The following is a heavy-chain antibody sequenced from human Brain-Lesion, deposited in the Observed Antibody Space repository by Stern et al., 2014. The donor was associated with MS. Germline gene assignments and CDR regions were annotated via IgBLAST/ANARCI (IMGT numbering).Heavy chain of an antibody. CDR1: GGSISSGGYY. V-gene: IGHV4-61*02. Sequence: VQLEESGPGLVKPSQTLSLSCTVSGGSISSGGYYWSWIRQPAGKGLEWIGRIFNSGSTSYNPSLQSRVTISIDTSKNQFSLRLNSMTAADTAVYYCARGRVVPGFQYYATDVWGQGTTVIVSS. CDR3: ARGRVVPGFQYYATDV. D-gene: IGHD2-2*01. J-gene: IGHJ6*02. CDR2: IFNSGST.